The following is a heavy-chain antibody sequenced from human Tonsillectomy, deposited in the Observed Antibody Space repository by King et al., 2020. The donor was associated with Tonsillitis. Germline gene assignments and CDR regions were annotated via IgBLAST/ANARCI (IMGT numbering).Heavy chain of an antibody. V-gene: IGHV3-7*03. CDR1: GFTFSSYW. J-gene: IGHJ4*02. CDR3: AGTYYDFWSGSGDDY. D-gene: IGHD3-3*01. Sequence: VQLVESGGGLVHPGGSLRLSCAASGFTFSSYWMSWVRQAPGKGLEWVANIKQDGSEKNYVDSVKGRFTISRDNAKNSLYLQMNSLRAEDTAVYYCAGTYYDFWSGSGDDYWGQGTLVTVSS. CDR2: IKQDGSEK.